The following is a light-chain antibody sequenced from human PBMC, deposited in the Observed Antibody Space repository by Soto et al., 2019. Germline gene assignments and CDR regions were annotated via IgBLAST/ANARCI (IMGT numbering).Light chain of an antibody. Sequence: ETVLTQSPATLSLSPGEGATLSCRASHSASSYLAWYQQKPGQTPRILIYDESTRATGIPDRFSGSGSGTDLNLNISRLEPEDFAVYYCQKHTNWPLTCGGGTKVDIK. CDR1: HSASSY. V-gene: IGKV3-11*01. J-gene: IGKJ4*01. CDR3: QKHTNWPLT. CDR2: DES.